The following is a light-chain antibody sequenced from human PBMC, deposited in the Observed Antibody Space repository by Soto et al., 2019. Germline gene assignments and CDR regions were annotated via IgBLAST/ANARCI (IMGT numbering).Light chain of an antibody. CDR3: QHYGSSPPTWT. J-gene: IGKJ1*01. CDR2: GAS. V-gene: IGKV3-20*01. CDR1: QSVSTNY. Sequence: EVVVGGSRVALSISTGERATLSCRTSQSVSTNYLAWYQEKPGQAPRLLIYGASSRATGIPDRFSGSGSGTDFTLTISRLEPEDFAVYYCQHYGSSPPTWTFGQGTKVDIK.